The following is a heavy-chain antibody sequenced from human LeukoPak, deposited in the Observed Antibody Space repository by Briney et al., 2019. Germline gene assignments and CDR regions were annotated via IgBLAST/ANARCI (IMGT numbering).Heavy chain of an antibody. CDR1: GGTFSSYA. CDR2: IIPIFGTA. V-gene: IGHV1-69*13. J-gene: IGHJ5*02. CDR3: AREQQWLKNWFDP. Sequence: SVKVSCKASGGTFSSYAISWVRQAPGQGLEWMGGIIPIFGTANYAQKFQGRVAITADESTSTAYMELSSLRSEDTAVYYCAREQQWLKNWFDPWGQGTLVTVSS. D-gene: IGHD6-19*01.